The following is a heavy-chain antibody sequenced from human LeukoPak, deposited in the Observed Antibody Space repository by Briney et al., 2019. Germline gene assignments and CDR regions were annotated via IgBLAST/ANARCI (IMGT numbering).Heavy chain of an antibody. CDR1: GFTFSSYA. CDR3: ARTRVLRYFDWLLFDS. V-gene: IGHV3-23*01. J-gene: IGHJ4*02. D-gene: IGHD3-9*01. CDR2: ISGSDVST. Sequence: GGSLRLSCAASGFTFSSYAMGWVRQAPGQGLEWVSAISGSDVSTYYADSVKGRFTISRDNSKSTLYLQMNSLRAEDTAVYYCARTRVLRYFDWLLFDSWGQGTLVTVSS.